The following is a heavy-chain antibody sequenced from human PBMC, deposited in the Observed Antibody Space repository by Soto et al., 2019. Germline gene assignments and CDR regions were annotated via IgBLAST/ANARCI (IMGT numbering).Heavy chain of an antibody. CDR3: ARDLKEYCSDGKCNWFDP. Sequence: SETLSLTCTVSGGSISSNPYYWGWICQPPGKGLEWIGYIYYSGSTDYNPSLKSRVTISFDASKNQISLQVRSATAADAAVYYCARDLKEYCSDGKCNWFDPWGQGTLVTVSS. CDR1: GGSISSNPYY. J-gene: IGHJ5*02. D-gene: IGHD2-15*01. CDR2: IYYSGST. V-gene: IGHV4-39*07.